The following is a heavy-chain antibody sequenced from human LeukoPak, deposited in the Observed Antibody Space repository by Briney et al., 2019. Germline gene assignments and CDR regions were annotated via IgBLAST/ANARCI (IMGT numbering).Heavy chain of an antibody. Sequence: GGSLRLSCAASGFTFDDYAMHWVRQAPGKGLEWVSGISWNSGSIGYADSVKGRFTISRDNAKNSLYLQMNSLRSEDTAVYYCASVWSGYGDAFDIWGQGTMVTVSS. CDR2: ISWNSGSI. V-gene: IGHV3-9*01. CDR3: ASVWSGYGDAFDI. CDR1: GFTFDDYA. D-gene: IGHD3-3*01. J-gene: IGHJ3*02.